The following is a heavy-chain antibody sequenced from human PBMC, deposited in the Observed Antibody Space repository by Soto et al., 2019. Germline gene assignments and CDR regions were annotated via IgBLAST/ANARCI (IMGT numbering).Heavy chain of an antibody. J-gene: IGHJ6*02. CDR3: AKDRYSNVRRGGMDV. V-gene: IGHV3-30*18. Sequence: GGSLRLSCAASGFTFSSYGMHWVRQAPGKGLEWVAVISYDGSNKYYAETVKGRFTISRDNSKNTLYLQMISLRAEDTAVYYCAKDRYSNVRRGGMDVWGQGTTVTVSS. CDR2: ISYDGSNK. CDR1: GFTFSSYG. D-gene: IGHD4-4*01.